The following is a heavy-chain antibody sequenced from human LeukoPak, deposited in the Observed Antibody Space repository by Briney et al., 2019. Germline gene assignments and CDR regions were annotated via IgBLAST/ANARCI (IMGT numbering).Heavy chain of an antibody. CDR3: AKQTGEYAFDI. V-gene: IGHV3-33*06. Sequence: PGGSLRLSCAASGFTFSSYGMHWVRQAPGKGLEWVAVIWYDGSNKYYADSVKGRFTISRDNSKNTLYLQMNSLRAEDTAVYYCAKQTGEYAFDIWGQGTMVTVSS. CDR1: GFTFSSYG. CDR2: IWYDGSNK. D-gene: IGHD1-26*01. J-gene: IGHJ3*02.